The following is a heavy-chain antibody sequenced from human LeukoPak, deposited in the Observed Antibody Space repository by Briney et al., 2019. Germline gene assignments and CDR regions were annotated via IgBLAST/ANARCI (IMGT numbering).Heavy chain of an antibody. CDR2: IYYSGST. CDR3: ARGSPPWVYNWNYGRYFDY. J-gene: IGHJ4*02. D-gene: IGHD1-7*01. V-gene: IGHV4-39*07. Sequence: PSETLSLTCTVSGGSISSSSYYWGWIRQPPGKGLEWIGSIYYSGSTNYNPSLKSRVTISVDTSKNQFSLKLSSVTAADTAVYYCARGSPPWVYNWNYGRYFDYWGQGTLVTVSS. CDR1: GGSISSSSYY.